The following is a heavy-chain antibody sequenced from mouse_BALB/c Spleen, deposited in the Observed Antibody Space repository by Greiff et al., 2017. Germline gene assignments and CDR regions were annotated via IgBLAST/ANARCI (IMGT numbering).Heavy chain of an antibody. CDR2: ISSGGST. V-gene: IGHV5-6-5*01. Sequence: EVQLQESGGGLVKPGGSLKLSCAASGFTFSSYAMSWVRQTPEKRLEWVASISSGGSTYYPDSVKGRFTISRDNARNILYLQMSSLRSEDTAMYYCARGYYFDYWGQGTTLTVSS. CDR1: GFTFSSYA. J-gene: IGHJ2*01. CDR3: ARGYYFDY.